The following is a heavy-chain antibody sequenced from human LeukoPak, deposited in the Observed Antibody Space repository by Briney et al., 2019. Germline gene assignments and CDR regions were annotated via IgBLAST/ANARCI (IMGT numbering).Heavy chain of an antibody. CDR3: AKSGYNRFDY. V-gene: IGHV3-30*04. CDR2: ISYDGSNK. J-gene: IGHJ4*02. D-gene: IGHD5-24*01. CDR1: GFTFSNYA. Sequence: GGSLRLSCAASGFTFSNYAMHWVRQAPGKGLEWVAVISYDGSNKYYADSVKGRFTISRDNSKNTLYLQMNSLRAEDTAVYYCAKSGYNRFDYWGQGTRVTVSS.